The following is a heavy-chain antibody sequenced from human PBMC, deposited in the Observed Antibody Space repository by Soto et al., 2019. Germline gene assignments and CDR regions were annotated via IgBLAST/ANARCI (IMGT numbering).Heavy chain of an antibody. D-gene: IGHD7-27*01. CDR3: ARRWGTYFDF. Sequence: SETLSLTCAVSGFSISSGGYSWIWIRQPPGKGLEWIGYIYHSGSTYYNPSLKSRVTISVDRSKNQFSLKLSSVTAADTAVYYCARRWGTYFDFWGQGTLVTVSS. CDR1: GFSISSGGYS. CDR2: IYHSGST. J-gene: IGHJ4*02. V-gene: IGHV4-30-2*02.